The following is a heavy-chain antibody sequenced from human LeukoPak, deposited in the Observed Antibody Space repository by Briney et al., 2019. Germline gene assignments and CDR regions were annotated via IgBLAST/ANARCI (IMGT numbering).Heavy chain of an antibody. D-gene: IGHD2-15*01. CDR2: ISSNGGST. CDR1: GFTFSSNA. Sequence: GGSLRLSCAASGFTFSSNAMHWVRQAPGKGLEYVSAISSNGGSTYYANSVKGRFTISRDNSKNTLYLQMGSLRAEDMAVYYCARGCSGGSCYVYWGQGTLVTVSS. V-gene: IGHV3-64*01. CDR3: ARGCSGGSCYVY. J-gene: IGHJ4*02.